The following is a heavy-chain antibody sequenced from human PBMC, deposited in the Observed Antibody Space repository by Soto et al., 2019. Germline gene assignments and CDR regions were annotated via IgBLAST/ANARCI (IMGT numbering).Heavy chain of an antibody. CDR3: ARGRGYRSSWYHSGSYFDY. J-gene: IGHJ4*02. V-gene: IGHV4-59*01. CDR1: GGSISSYY. D-gene: IGHD6-13*01. Sequence: PSETLSLTCTVSGGSISSYYWSWIRQPPGKGLEWIGYIYYSGSTNYNPSLKSRVTISVDTSKNQFSLKLSSVTAADTAVYYCARGRGYRSSWYHSGSYFDYWGQGTLVTVSP. CDR2: IYYSGST.